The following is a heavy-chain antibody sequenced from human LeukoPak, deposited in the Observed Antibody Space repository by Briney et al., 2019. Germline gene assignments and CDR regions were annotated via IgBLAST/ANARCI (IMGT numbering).Heavy chain of an antibody. CDR2: INHSGST. J-gene: IGHJ4*02. V-gene: IGHV4-34*01. D-gene: IGHD5-24*01. CDR1: GGSFSGYY. CDR3: ARGDGRDGYKGRLEY. Sequence: PSETLSLTCAVYGGSFSGYYWSWISQPPGKGLEWIGEINHSGSTNCNPSLKSRVTISVDTSKNQFSLKLSSVTAADTAVYYCARGDGRDGYKGRLEYWGQGNLVTVSS.